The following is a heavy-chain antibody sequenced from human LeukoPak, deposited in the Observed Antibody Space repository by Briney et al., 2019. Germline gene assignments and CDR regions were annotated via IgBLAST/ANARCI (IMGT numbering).Heavy chain of an antibody. CDR3: ARGLEYCSSTSCTFFQH. V-gene: IGHV3-11*01. Sequence: GGSLRLSCAASGFTFSDYYMSWIRQAPGKGLEWVSYISSRGDTMFYAASVKGRFTISRDNAKNSLYLQVNSLRAEDTAVYYCARGLEYCSSTSCTFFQHWGQGTLVTVSS. D-gene: IGHD2-2*01. CDR1: GFTFSDYY. J-gene: IGHJ1*01. CDR2: ISSRGDTM.